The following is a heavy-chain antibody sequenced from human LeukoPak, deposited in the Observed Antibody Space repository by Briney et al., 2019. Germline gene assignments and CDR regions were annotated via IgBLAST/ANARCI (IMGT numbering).Heavy chain of an antibody. D-gene: IGHD5-18*01. V-gene: IGHV3-30*02. CDR3: AKEGYSYGSGY. CDR1: GLTFSNYG. CDR2: IRYDRSNK. J-gene: IGHJ4*02. Sequence: GGSLRLSCAASGLTFSNYGMHWVRQAPAKGLAWVAFIRYDRSNKYYADSVKGRFTISRDNSKNTLYLQMNSLRAEDTAVYYCAKEGYSYGSGYWGQGTLVTVSS.